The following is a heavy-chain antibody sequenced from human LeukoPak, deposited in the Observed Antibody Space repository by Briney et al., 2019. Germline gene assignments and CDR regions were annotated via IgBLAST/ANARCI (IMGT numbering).Heavy chain of an antibody. CDR3: ASSRYQLLSPLDYYYHGMDV. J-gene: IGHJ6*02. CDR2: TYTSGNT. V-gene: IGHV4-4*07. D-gene: IGHD2-2*01. CDR1: GGSISSYY. Sequence: SETLSLTCTVSGGSISSYYGSWIRQPAEGGREWIGRTYTSGNTNNNPSLQSRVTMSVNTSKNHFSLKLSSVTAAATAEYYCASSRYQLLSPLDYYYHGMDVWGQGTTVTVSS.